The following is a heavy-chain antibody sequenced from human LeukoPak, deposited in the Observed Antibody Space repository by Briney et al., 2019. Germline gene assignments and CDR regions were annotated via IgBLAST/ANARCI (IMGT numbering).Heavy chain of an antibody. V-gene: IGHV3-30*02. CDR1: NLMFSNYD. CDR2: IRYDGSNK. J-gene: IGHJ6*03. D-gene: IGHD6-6*01. CDR3: AKIVQGGSIAATYYYYHYMDV. Sequence: GGSLRLSCAASNLMFSNYDMNWARQAPGKGLEWVAFIRYDGSNKYYADSVKGRFTISRDNSKNTLYLQMNSLRAEDTAVYYCAKIVQGGSIAATYYYYHYMDVWGKGTTVTVSS.